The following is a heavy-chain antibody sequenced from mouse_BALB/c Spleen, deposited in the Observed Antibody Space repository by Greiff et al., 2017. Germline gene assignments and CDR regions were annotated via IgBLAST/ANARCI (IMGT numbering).Heavy chain of an antibody. D-gene: IGHD1-1*01. CDR3: ARKGYGTLFAY. V-gene: IGHV2-2*02. J-gene: IGHJ3*01. Sequence: VKLVESGPGLVQPSQSLSITCTVSGFSLTSYGVHWVRQSPGKGLEWLGVIWSGGSTDYNAAFISRLSISKDNSKSQVFFKMNSLQANDTAIYCCARKGYGTLFAYWGQGTLVTVSA. CDR2: IWSGGST. CDR1: GFSLTSYG.